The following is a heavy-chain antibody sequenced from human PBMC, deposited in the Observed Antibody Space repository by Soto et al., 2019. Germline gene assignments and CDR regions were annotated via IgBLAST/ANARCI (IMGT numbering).Heavy chain of an antibody. Sequence: GGSLRLSCAASGFTFSSYGMHWVRQAPGKGLEWVAVIWYDGSNKYYADSVKGRFTISRDNSKNTLYLQMNSLRAEDTAVYYCARCHTIFGVVPSYYYYGMDVWGQGATVTVSS. CDR2: IWYDGSNK. CDR3: ARCHTIFGVVPSYYYYGMDV. V-gene: IGHV3-33*01. CDR1: GFTFSSYG. D-gene: IGHD3-3*01. J-gene: IGHJ6*02.